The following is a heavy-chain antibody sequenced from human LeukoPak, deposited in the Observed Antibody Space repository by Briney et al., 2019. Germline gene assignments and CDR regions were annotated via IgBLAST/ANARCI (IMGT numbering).Heavy chain of an antibody. Sequence: GGSLRLSCAASGFTFSSYSFNWVRQAPGKGLEWVSSISSSSDYIYYADSVKGRFSISRDNAKNSLFLQMNSLRVEDTAVYYCARVQVVHGSIDYWGQGTLVTVSS. CDR1: GFTFSSYS. J-gene: IGHJ4*02. V-gene: IGHV3-21*01. CDR2: ISSSSDYI. D-gene: IGHD2-8*02. CDR3: ARVQVVHGSIDY.